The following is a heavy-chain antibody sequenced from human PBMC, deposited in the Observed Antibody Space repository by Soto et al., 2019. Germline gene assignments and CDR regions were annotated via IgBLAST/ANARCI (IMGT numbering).Heavy chain of an antibody. D-gene: IGHD5-12*01. V-gene: IGHV3-23*01. CDR2: ISGSGGRT. J-gene: IGHJ4*02. Sequence: EVQLLESGGGLVQPGGSLRLSCAVSGFTFSTYAMSWVRQAPGKGLEWVSVISGSGGRTWYGDSVKGRFTIYRDNPKNTLYLQMNILRAEDTAVYYCAKDPRDGYDFGYFDYWGQGTLVTVSS. CDR3: AKDPRDGYDFGYFDY. CDR1: GFTFSTYA.